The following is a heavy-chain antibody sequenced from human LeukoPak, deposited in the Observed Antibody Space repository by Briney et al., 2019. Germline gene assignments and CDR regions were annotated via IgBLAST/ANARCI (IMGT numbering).Heavy chain of an antibody. CDR2: ISSSSSYI. CDR3: AKDPPLYCSGGSCYEYFQH. V-gene: IGHV3-21*04. D-gene: IGHD2-15*01. Sequence: GGSLRLSCAASGFTFSSYSMNWVRQAPGKGLEWVSSISSSSSYIYYADSVKGRFTISRDNAKNSLYLQMNSLRAEDTAVYYCAKDPPLYCSGGSCYEYFQHWGQGTLVTVSS. CDR1: GFTFSSYS. J-gene: IGHJ1*01.